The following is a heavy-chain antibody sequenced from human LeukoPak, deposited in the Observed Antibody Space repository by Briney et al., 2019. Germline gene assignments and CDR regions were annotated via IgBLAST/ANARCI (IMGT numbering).Heavy chain of an antibody. Sequence: ASVKVSCKASGYTFTSYGISWVRQAPGQGLEWMGWISAYNGNTNYAQKLQGRVTMTTDTSTSTAYMELRSLRSDDTAVYYCAREFFYDSSGYYYSNWFDPWGQGTLVTVSS. V-gene: IGHV1-18*01. CDR3: AREFFYDSSGYYYSNWFDP. D-gene: IGHD3-22*01. CDR1: GYTFTSYG. J-gene: IGHJ5*02. CDR2: ISAYNGNT.